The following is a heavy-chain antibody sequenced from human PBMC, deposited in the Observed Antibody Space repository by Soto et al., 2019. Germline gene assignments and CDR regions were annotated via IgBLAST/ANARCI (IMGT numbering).Heavy chain of an antibody. V-gene: IGHV3-30*02. J-gene: IGHJ4*02. CDR1: GFTFTSSG. CDR2: APYDAYSL. D-gene: IGHD1-26*01. Sequence: QVHLAESGGGVVQPGGSLRLSCFASGFTFTSSGMNWVRQVPGRGLEWVALAPYDAYSLSYAESVRGRFIISRDNSNNSIYLQMNRLRHDDTGVYYCAKTTYNGIYRGGAFDSWGQGIHVTVSS. CDR3: AKTTYNGIYRGGAFDS.